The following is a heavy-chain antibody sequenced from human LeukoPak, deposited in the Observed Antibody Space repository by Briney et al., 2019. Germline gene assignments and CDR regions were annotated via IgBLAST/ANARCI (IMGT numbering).Heavy chain of an antibody. Sequence: GASVKVSCKASGYTFTGYYMHWVRQAPGQGLEWMGWINPNSGGTNYAQKFQGWVTMTRDTSISTAYMELSRLRSDDTAVCYCARGDSSSWGWFDPWGQGTLVTVSS. CDR1: GYTFTGYY. V-gene: IGHV1-2*04. CDR3: ARGDSSSWGWFDP. J-gene: IGHJ5*02. CDR2: INPNSGGT. D-gene: IGHD6-13*01.